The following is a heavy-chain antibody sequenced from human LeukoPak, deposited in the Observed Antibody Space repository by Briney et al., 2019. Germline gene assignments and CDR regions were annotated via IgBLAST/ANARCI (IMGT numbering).Heavy chain of an antibody. D-gene: IGHD2/OR15-2a*01. CDR1: GVTVSSSY. J-gene: IGHJ4*02. CDR3: TRDSTTWARSGY. V-gene: IGHV3-66*01. Sequence: GGSLRLSCAASGVTVSSSYMGWVRQAPRKGLEWVSVINSDGTTYYADSEKGRFTASRDPSKNTLSLQMSSLRVEDTAVYYCTRDSTTWARSGYWGQETLVTVSS. CDR2: INSDGTT.